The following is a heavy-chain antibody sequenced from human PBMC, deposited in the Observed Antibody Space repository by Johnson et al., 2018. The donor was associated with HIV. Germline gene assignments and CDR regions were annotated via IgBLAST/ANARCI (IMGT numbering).Heavy chain of an antibody. CDR3: ARDVDKDALDI. J-gene: IGHJ3*02. V-gene: IGHV3-66*01. CDR1: GFTFSSYA. D-gene: IGHD5-12*01. CDR2: IYSGGST. Sequence: VQLVESGGGVVRPGGSLRLSCAASGFTFSSYAMHWVRQAPGKGLEWVAVIYSGGSTYYADSVKGRFTISRDNSKNTLYLQMNSLRAEDPAVYYCARDVDKDALDIWGQGTMVTVSS.